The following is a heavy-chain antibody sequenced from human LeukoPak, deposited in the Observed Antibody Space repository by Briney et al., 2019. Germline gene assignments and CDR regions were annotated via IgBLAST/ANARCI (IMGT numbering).Heavy chain of an antibody. CDR3: ARDTPGLAKLFDY. J-gene: IGHJ4*02. V-gene: IGHV1-18*01. D-gene: IGHD2-15*01. CDR2: ISGYTGAT. Sequence: ASVKVSCKASGYTCTSYGISWVRQAPGQGLEWMGWISGYTGATHYSVKLQDRLTVTTDTSTNTAYMELRSLRSADTAVYFCARDTPGLAKLFDYWGQGTPVTVSS. CDR1: GYTCTSYG.